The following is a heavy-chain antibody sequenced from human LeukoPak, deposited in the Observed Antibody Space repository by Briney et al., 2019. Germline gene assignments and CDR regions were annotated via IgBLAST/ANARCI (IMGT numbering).Heavy chain of an antibody. V-gene: IGHV3-30*02. CDR1: GLTFSSYG. CDR3: ANRIDMDG. Sequence: GGSLRLSCAASGLTFSSYGMHWVRQAPAKRLEWVAFIRDDGSNKYYADTVKGRFTISRDNSKNTRYRQMNSLRAEDTAVEYCANRIDMDGWGKGTTVTVSS. CDR2: IRDDGSNK. J-gene: IGHJ6*03.